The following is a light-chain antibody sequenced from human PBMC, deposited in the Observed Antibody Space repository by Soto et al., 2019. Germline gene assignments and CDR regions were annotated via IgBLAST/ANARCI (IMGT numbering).Light chain of an antibody. Sequence: QSALTQPASVSGSPGQSITISCTGTSSDVGSYNLVSWYQQHPGKAPKLMIYEVSKRPSGVSNRFSGSKSGNMASLTISGLQAEDEADYYCCSYAGSSTYWVFGGGTKVTVL. CDR1: SSDVGSYNL. CDR2: EVS. CDR3: CSYAGSSTYWV. V-gene: IGLV2-23*02. J-gene: IGLJ3*02.